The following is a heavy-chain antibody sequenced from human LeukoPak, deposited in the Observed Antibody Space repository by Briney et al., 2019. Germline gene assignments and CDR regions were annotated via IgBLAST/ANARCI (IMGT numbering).Heavy chain of an antibody. V-gene: IGHV3-21*01. D-gene: IGHD5-12*01. CDR2: ISSSSSYI. J-gene: IGHJ6*02. CDR3: ARDRVLRLRASYYYYGMDV. Sequence: GGSLRLSCSASGFTFSSYSMNWVRQAPGKGLEWVSSISSSSSYIYYADSVKGRFTISRDNAKNSLYLQMNSLRAEDTAVYYCARDRVLRLRASYYYYGMDVWGQGTTVTVSS. CDR1: GFTFSSYS.